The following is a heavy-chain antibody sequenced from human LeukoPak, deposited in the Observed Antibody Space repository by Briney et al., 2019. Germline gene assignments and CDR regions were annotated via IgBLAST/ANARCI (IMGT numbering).Heavy chain of an antibody. V-gene: IGHV1-18*01. J-gene: IGHJ5*02. CDR3: ARGGEQEGFFDP. Sequence: ASVKVSCKASGYTFTSYGISWVRQAPGQGLEWMGWISGYDGNTNYAQNLQGGVTMTTDTSTTTAYMELRSLRSDDTAVYYCARGGEQEGFFDPWGQGTLVTVSS. D-gene: IGHD1/OR15-1a*01. CDR2: ISGYDGNT. CDR1: GYTFTSYG.